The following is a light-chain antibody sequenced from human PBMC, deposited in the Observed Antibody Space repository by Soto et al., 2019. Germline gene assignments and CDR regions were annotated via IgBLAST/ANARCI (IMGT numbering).Light chain of an antibody. V-gene: IGKV3-20*01. CDR3: LQVYSFPRT. Sequence: EIVLTQSPGTLSLSPGERATLSCRASESVSDNYLAWYQQRSGQAPRLVIYGASSRASAVPDRFSGSGSGTEFILTINNLQPEDFASYFCLQVYSFPRTFGLGTKVEI. CDR1: ESVSDNY. J-gene: IGKJ1*01. CDR2: GAS.